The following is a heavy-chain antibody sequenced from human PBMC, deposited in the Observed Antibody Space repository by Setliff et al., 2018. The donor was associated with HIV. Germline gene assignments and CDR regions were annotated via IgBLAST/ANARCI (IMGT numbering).Heavy chain of an antibody. CDR3: ERESSSGSQNY. V-gene: IGHV3-30*02. CDR2: IRSSRGST. Sequence: GGSLRLSCTVSGFTFENFGLHWVRQAPGKGLEWLAFIRSSRGSTYYLDSVKGRFTVSGGNSKNIMYLQMSNLRLEDTAVYYCERESSSGSQNYWGQGTPVTVSS. CDR1: GFTFENFG. D-gene: IGHD5-12*01. J-gene: IGHJ4*02.